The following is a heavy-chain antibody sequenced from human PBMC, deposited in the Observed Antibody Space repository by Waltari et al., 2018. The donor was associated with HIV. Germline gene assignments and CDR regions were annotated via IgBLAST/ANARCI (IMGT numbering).Heavy chain of an antibody. V-gene: IGHV3-30*18. D-gene: IGHD6-6*01. CDR2: ISYDGSSK. CDR1: GFTFSDYG. CDR3: VKDQTARGYYYSGMDV. J-gene: IGHJ6*02. Sequence: QVQLVESGGGVVQPGRSLRLSCAASGFTFSDYGMPWVRQAPGKVLWWVASISYDGSSKYFADSVKGRFTISRDDSKNTLYLQMNSRRAEDTAVYYCVKDQTARGYYYSGMDVWGQGTTVTVSS.